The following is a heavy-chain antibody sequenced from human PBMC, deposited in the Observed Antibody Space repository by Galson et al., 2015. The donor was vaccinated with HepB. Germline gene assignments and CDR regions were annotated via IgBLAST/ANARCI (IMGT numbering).Heavy chain of an antibody. CDR3: AREVGVQLLQRWFDP. V-gene: IGHV3-21*01. J-gene: IGHJ5*02. D-gene: IGHD2-2*01. Sequence: RLSCAACGFIFSSDIMNWVRQAPGKGLEWVSFISSSSSYIYYEDSVKGRFTISRDNAKNSLYLQMNSLRAEDTAVYYCAREVGVQLLQRWFDPWGQGTLVTVSS. CDR2: ISSSSSYI. CDR1: GFIFSSDI.